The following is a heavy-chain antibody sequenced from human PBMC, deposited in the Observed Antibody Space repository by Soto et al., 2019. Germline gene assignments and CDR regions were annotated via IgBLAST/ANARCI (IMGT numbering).Heavy chain of an antibody. CDR2: IIPILGIA. Sequence: QVQLVQSGAEVKKPGSSVKVSCKASGGTFSSYTISWVRQAPGQGLEWMGRIIPILGIANYAKKFQGRVTITADKSTGTAYMELRSVRFEDSAVYYCAREYSGYDYALNYYYYYMDVWGKGTTVTVSS. V-gene: IGHV1-69*02. D-gene: IGHD5-12*01. CDR3: AREYSGYDYALNYYYYYMDV. J-gene: IGHJ6*03. CDR1: GGTFSSYT.